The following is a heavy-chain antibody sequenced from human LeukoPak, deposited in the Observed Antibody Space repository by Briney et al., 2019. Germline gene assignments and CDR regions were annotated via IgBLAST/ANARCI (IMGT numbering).Heavy chain of an antibody. J-gene: IGHJ3*02. Sequence: PSETLSLTCTVSGGSISSSSYYWGWIRQPPGKGLEWIGSIYYSGSTYYNPSLRSRVTISVDTSKNQFSLKLSSVTAADTAVYYCARTYYYDSSGYAQDFDIWGQGTMVTVSS. D-gene: IGHD3-22*01. CDR2: IYYSGST. CDR1: GGSISSSSYY. V-gene: IGHV4-39*07. CDR3: ARTYYYDSSGYAQDFDI.